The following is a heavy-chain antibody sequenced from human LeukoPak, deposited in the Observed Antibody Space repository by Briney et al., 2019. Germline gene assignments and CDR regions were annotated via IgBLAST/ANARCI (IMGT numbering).Heavy chain of an antibody. V-gene: IGHV4-59*08. J-gene: IGHJ5*02. CDR1: GDSITSFY. CDR3: ARAPYYYGSGSYYVNWFDP. CDR2: IYYSGST. D-gene: IGHD3-10*01. Sequence: SETLSLTCTVSGDSITSFYWSWIRQPPGKGLEWIGYIYYSGSTTYNPSLKSRVTIAVDTSKNQFSLQLTSVTASDTAVYYCARAPYYYGSGSYYVNWFDPWGQGTLVTVSS.